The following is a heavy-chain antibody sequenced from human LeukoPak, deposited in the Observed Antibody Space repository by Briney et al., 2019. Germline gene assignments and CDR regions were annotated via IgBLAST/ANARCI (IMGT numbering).Heavy chain of an antibody. J-gene: IGHJ2*01. CDR1: GFTFSSYA. V-gene: IGHV3-23*01. CDR2: ISGSGGST. D-gene: IGHD2-15*01. CDR3: AKDSLQGRLYFDL. Sequence: GGSLRLSCAASGFTFSSYAMSWVRQAPGKGLEWVSAISGSGGSTYYADSVKGRFTISTDNSKNTLYLQMNSLRAEDTAVYYCAKDSLQGRLYFDLWGRGTLVTVSS.